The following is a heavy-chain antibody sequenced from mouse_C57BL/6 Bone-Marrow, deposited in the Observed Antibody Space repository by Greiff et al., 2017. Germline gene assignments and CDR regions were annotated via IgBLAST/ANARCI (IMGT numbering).Heavy chain of an antibody. CDR1: GYTFTSYW. CDR3: ARWGRSYGYFDV. D-gene: IGHD1-1*01. V-gene: IGHV1-53*01. Sequence: QVQLQQPGTELVKPGASVKLSCKASGYTFTSYWMHWVKQRPGQGLEWIGNINPSNGGTNYNEKFKSKATLTVDKSSSPAYMQLSSLTSEDSAVYYCARWGRSYGYFDVWGTGTTVTVSS. J-gene: IGHJ1*03. CDR2: INPSNGGT.